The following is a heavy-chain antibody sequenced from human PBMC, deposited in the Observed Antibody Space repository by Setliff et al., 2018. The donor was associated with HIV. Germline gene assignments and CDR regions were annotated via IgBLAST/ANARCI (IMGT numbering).Heavy chain of an antibody. Sequence: ISGDYYWSWIRQSPGKGLEWIGHIHYKGNIDYNASLKSRLAISSDTSKNQFSLNLSSVIAADTAIYFCARFTVVVFGAGEPSWFDPWGQGILVTVSS. CDR1: ISGDYY. D-gene: IGHD2-15*01. J-gene: IGHJ5*02. CDR2: IHYKGNI. CDR3: ARFTVVVFGAGEPSWFDP. V-gene: IGHV4-30-4*08.